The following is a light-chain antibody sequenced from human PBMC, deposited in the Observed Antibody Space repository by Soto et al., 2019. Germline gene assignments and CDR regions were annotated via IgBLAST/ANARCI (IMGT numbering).Light chain of an antibody. CDR2: DVG. J-gene: IGLJ1*01. CDR1: SSDVGGYNY. Sequence: QSVLAQPRSVSGSPGQSVTISCTGTSSDVGGYNYVSWYQQHPGKAPKLMIYDVGKRPSGVPDRFSGSKSDNTASLTISGLQAEDEADYFCTSSTSGSLYVFGTGTKVTVL. V-gene: IGLV2-11*01. CDR3: TSSTSGSLYV.